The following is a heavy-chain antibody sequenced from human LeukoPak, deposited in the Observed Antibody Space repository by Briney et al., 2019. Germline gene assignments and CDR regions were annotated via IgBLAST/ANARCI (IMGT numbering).Heavy chain of an antibody. D-gene: IGHD3-22*01. CDR1: GGSISSSSYY. CDR3: VGSPGGYYDSSNGFDY. J-gene: IGHJ4*02. CDR2: IYYSGST. V-gene: IGHV4-39*01. Sequence: SGTLSLTCTVSGGSISSSSYYWGWIRQPPGKGLEWIGSIYYSGSTYYNPSLKSRVTISVDTSKNQFSLKLSSVTAADTAVYYCVGSPGGYYDSSNGFDYWGQGTLVTVSS.